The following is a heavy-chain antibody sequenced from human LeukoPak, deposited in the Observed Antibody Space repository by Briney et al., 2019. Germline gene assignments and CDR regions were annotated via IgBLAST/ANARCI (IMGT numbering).Heavy chain of an antibody. CDR2: INSNVDKT. V-gene: IGHV3-23*01. Sequence: SSYFWAWIRQPPGKGLEWVSGINSNVDKTYYADSVKGRFAISRDEAKNTLILQMNSLRAEDTALYFCVKSLSSGGANAFDFWGQGTMVTVSS. CDR3: VKSLSSGGANAFDF. D-gene: IGHD4/OR15-4a*01. CDR1: SSYF. J-gene: IGHJ3*01.